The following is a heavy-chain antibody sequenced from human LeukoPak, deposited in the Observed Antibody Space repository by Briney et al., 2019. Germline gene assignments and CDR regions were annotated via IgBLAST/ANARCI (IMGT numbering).Heavy chain of an antibody. CDR3: AKGSLISCGGARCYELDY. Sequence: GGSLRLSCAASGFTFSNYAMNWVRQAPGKGLEWVSSITSRADSTYYAPSVRGRFTISRDNSKNTLYLQMNSLQAEDTAVYHCAKGSLISCGGARCYELDYWGQGTLVTVSS. CDR2: ITSRADST. D-gene: IGHD2-15*01. J-gene: IGHJ4*02. CDR1: GFTFSNYA. V-gene: IGHV3-23*01.